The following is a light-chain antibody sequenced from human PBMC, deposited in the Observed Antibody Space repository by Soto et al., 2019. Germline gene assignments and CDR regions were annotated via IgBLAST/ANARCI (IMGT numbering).Light chain of an antibody. CDR3: QQYDSSPRT. J-gene: IGKJ3*01. V-gene: IGKV3-20*01. Sequence: EIVLTQCPGTLSLSPGERATHSCRASQSVSSSFLAWYQQKPGQAPRLLIYGASSKATGIPDRFSGSGSGTDFTLTISRLEPEDFAVYYCQQYDSSPRTFGPGTKVDIK. CDR2: GAS. CDR1: QSVSSSF.